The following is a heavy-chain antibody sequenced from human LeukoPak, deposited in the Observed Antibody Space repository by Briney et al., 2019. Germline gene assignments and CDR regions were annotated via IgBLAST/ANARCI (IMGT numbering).Heavy chain of an antibody. Sequence: ASVKVSCKASGYTFTSYAMNWVRQAPGQGLEWMGWISAYNGNTNYAQKLQGRVTMTTDTSTSTAYMELRSLRSDDTAVYYCARDQISGSYTDYWGQGTLVTVSS. J-gene: IGHJ4*02. CDR1: GYTFTSYA. V-gene: IGHV1-18*01. CDR2: ISAYNGNT. D-gene: IGHD1-26*01. CDR3: ARDQISGSYTDY.